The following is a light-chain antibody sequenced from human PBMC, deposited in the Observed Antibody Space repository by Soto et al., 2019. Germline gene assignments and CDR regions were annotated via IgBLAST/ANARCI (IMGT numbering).Light chain of an antibody. V-gene: IGKV3-15*01. CDR3: QQFNNWPRT. Sequence: EIVMTQSPATLSVSPGERATLSCRASQSVNNNLAWYQQKPGQAPRLLIYGASTRATGIPARFSGSESGTEFTLTISSLQSEDFAVYYCQQFNNWPRTFGQGTKV. CDR2: GAS. J-gene: IGKJ1*01. CDR1: QSVNNN.